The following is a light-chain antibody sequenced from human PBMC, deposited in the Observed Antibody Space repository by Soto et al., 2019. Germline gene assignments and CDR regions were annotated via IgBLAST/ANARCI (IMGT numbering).Light chain of an antibody. V-gene: IGLV1-44*01. CDR2: TNN. J-gene: IGLJ3*02. Sequence: QSVLTQPPSASGTPGQRVTISCSGSTSNIGGNIVNWYQQLPGTAPKLLIYTNNLRPSGVPDRFSGSKSGTSAFLAISGLQSEDEAEYFCAAWDDSLNGLVFGGGTKLTVL. CDR1: TSNIGGNI. CDR3: AAWDDSLNGLV.